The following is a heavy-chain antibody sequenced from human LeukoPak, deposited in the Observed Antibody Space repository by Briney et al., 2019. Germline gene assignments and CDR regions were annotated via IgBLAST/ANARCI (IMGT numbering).Heavy chain of an antibody. Sequence: SETLSLTCSVSGDSVSSNNYYWSWIRQHPGKGLEWIGYIYYSGSTYYNPSLKSRVTISVDTSKNQFSLKLSSVTAADTAVYYCASSYCGGDCYSGLFDYWGQGTLVTVSS. V-gene: IGHV4-31*03. CDR1: GDSVSSNNYY. CDR2: IYYSGST. CDR3: ASSYCGGDCYSGLFDY. D-gene: IGHD2-21*02. J-gene: IGHJ4*02.